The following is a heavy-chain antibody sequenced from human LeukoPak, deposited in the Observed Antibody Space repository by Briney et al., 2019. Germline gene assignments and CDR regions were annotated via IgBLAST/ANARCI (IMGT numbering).Heavy chain of an antibody. J-gene: IGHJ5*02. CDR3: ARSAYCSSTSCRSWFDP. CDR2: MNPNSGNT. V-gene: IGHV1-8*03. CDR1: GYTFTSYD. Sequence: ASVKVSCKASGYTFTSYDMNWVRQATGQGLEWMGWMNPNSGNTGYAQKFQGRVTITRNTSISTAYMELSSLRSEDTAVYYCARSAYCSSTSCRSWFDPWGQGTLVTVSS. D-gene: IGHD2-2*01.